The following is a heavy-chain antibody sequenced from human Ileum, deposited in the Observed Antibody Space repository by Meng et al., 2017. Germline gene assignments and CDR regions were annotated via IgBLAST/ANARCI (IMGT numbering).Heavy chain of an antibody. J-gene: IGHJ4*02. CDR1: GGSISGSY. Sequence: VQLQVSGPGLVKPSETLSLTCTVPGGSISGSYWSWIRQFPGKGLEWIGYTYYSGTTNYNPSLRGRVTMSVDTSRAQFSLKLTSGTAADTAIYERARVKARPNFWGQGILVTVSS. V-gene: IGHV4-59*08. CDR3: ARVKARPNF. D-gene: IGHD2-21*01. CDR2: TYYSGTT.